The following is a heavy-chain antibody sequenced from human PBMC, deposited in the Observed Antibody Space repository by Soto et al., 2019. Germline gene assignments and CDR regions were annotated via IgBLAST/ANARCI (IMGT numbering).Heavy chain of an antibody. J-gene: IGHJ6*03. Sequence: SETLSLTCTVSGGSIGSGDYCWSWIRQPPGKGLEWIGYIYYSGSTNYNPSLKSRVTISVDTTKNQFSLKLSSVTAADTAVYYCARRSYIPAATRGETYYYYMDVWGKGTTVTVSS. CDR1: GGSIGSGDYC. V-gene: IGHV4-30-4*01. CDR3: ARRSYIPAATRGETYYYYMDV. D-gene: IGHD2-2*01. CDR2: IYYSGST.